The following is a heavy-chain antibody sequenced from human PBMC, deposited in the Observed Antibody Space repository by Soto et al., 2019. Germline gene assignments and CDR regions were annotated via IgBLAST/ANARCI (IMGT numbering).Heavy chain of an antibody. J-gene: IGHJ6*02. V-gene: IGHV3-21*01. Sequence: GGSLRLSCAASGFTFSSYSMNWVRQAPGKGLEWVSSISSSSSYIYYADSAKGRFTISRDNAKNSLYLQMNSLRAEDTAVYYCARDPPGVVMLGMDVWGQGTTVTVSS. CDR2: ISSSSSYI. CDR1: GFTFSSYS. D-gene: IGHD3-16*01. CDR3: ARDPPGVVMLGMDV.